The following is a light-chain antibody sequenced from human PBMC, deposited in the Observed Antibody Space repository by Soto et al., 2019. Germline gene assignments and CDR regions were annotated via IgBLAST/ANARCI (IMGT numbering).Light chain of an antibody. CDR2: GAS. J-gene: IGKJ1*01. V-gene: IGKV3D-20*02. Sequence: ETVLTQSPGTLSLSPGETATLSCRASQSVASNSLAWYQQKPGQAPRLLVYGASGRATDIPDRFSGRGSGTDFTLTINRLEPEDFAVYYCQQRSDWPWTFGQGTKVEIK. CDR3: QQRSDWPWT. CDR1: QSVASNS.